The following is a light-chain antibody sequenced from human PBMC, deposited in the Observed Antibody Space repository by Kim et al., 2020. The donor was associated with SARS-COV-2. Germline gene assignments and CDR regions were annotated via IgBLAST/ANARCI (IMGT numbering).Light chain of an antibody. J-gene: IGKJ4*01. V-gene: IGKV3-15*01. CDR1: ESLRSN. Sequence: SVSAGERVTLSCRASESLRSNLAWYQQKPGQAPRLLIYDVSTRATGVPARFSGSGSGTQFTLTISSLQSEDFALYYCQHYDNWPRAFGGGTKVEI. CDR2: DVS. CDR3: QHYDNWPRA.